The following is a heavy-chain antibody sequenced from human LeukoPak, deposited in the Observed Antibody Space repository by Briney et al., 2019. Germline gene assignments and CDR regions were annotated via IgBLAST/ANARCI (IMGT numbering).Heavy chain of an antibody. V-gene: IGHV3-23*01. CDR2: ISGSGGNT. J-gene: IGHJ6*03. CDR1: GFTFRRYG. D-gene: IGHD2-8*01. CDR3: AKCRRYCTNGVCYYYYMDV. Sequence: GGSLRLSCAASGFTFRRYGMTWVRQAPGKGLEWVSSISGSGGNTYYADSVKGRFTVSRDNSKNTLYLQMNSLRAEDTAVYYCAKCRRYCTNGVCYYYYMDVWGKGTTVTVSS.